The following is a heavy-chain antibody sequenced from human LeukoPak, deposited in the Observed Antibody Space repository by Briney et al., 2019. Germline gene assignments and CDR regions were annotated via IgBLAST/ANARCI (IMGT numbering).Heavy chain of an antibody. CDR2: ITSSSSYI. V-gene: IGHV3-21*01. CDR1: GFTFSSYS. CDR3: ASSRSEYYYDSSGYLELDY. J-gene: IGHJ4*02. Sequence: GGSLRLSCAASGFTFSSYSMTCVRQAPGKGLEWVSSITSSSSYIYYADSGKGRFTIYSDNDKNSLYLQMNSLRAEDTAVYYCASSRSEYYYDSSGYLELDYWGQGTLVTVSS. D-gene: IGHD3-22*01.